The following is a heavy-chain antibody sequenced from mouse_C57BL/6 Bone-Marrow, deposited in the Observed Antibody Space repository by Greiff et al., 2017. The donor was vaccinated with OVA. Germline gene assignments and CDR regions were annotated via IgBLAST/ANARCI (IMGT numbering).Heavy chain of an antibody. D-gene: IGHD1-1*01. CDR2: INRDGGRT. CDR1: EYEFTSHA. V-gene: IGHV5-2*03. Sequence: EVKVEESGGGLVQPGESLKLSCESYEYEFTSHAMSWVRKTPEKRLELVAAINRDGGRTYYPDTMERRFIISRDNTKKTLYLQMSSLRSEDTSLYYCARHNYYGSSPGFAYWGKGTLVTVSA. J-gene: IGHJ3*01. CDR3: ARHNYYGSSPGFAY.